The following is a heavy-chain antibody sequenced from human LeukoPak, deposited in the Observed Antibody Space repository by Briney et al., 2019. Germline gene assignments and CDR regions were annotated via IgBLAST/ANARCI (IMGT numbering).Heavy chain of an antibody. Sequence: SGPTLVNPTQTLTLTCTFSGFSLSTRGMCLSWIRQPPGKALEWLARIDWDDDKYYSTSLKTRLTISKDTSKNQVALTMTNMDPVDTATYYCARVVRGPRDSSGNYYYFDYWGQGTLVTVSS. CDR2: IDWDDDK. J-gene: IGHJ4*02. CDR1: GFSLSTRGMC. D-gene: IGHD3-22*01. CDR3: ARVVRGPRDSSGNYYYFDY. V-gene: IGHV2-70*11.